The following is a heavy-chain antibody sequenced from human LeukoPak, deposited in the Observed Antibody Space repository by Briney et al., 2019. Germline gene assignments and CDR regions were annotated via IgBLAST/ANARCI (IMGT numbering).Heavy chain of an antibody. J-gene: IGHJ4*02. CDR2: IYYSGST. CDR1: GGSISSGGYY. D-gene: IGHD5-12*01. CDR3: ARVGGYDDFTFDY. V-gene: IGHV4-31*03. Sequence: SETLSLTCTVSGGSISSGGYYWSWIRQHPGKGLEWIGYIYYSGSTYYNPSLKSRITISVDTSKNQFSLKLSSVTAADTAVYYCARVGGYDDFTFDYWGQGTLVTVSS.